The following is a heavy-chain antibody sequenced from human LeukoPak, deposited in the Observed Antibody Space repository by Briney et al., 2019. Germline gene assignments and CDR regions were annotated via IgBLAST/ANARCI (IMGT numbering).Heavy chain of an antibody. J-gene: IGHJ6*03. CDR3: ARAVAGTGRLDYYYYYMDV. CDR1: GGSFSGYY. Sequence: SETLSLTCAVYGGSFSGYYWSWIRQPPGKGLEWIGEINHSGSTNYNPSLKSRVTISVDTSKNQFSLKLSSVTAADTAVYYCARAVAGTGRLDYYYYYMDVWGKGTTVTVSS. CDR2: INHSGST. D-gene: IGHD6-19*01. V-gene: IGHV4-34*01.